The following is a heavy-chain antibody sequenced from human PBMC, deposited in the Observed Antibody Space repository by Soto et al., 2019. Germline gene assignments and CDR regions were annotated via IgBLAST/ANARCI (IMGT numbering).Heavy chain of an antibody. V-gene: IGHV1-69*13. Sequence: SVKVSCKASGGSFSSYAISWVRQAPGQGLEWMGGIIPIFGTANYAQKFQGRVTITADESTSTAYMELSSLRSEDTAVYYCARVDYGGNSGAGAFDIWGQGTMVTVSS. CDR3: ARVDYGGNSGAGAFDI. J-gene: IGHJ3*02. CDR1: GGSFSSYA. CDR2: IIPIFGTA. D-gene: IGHD4-17*01.